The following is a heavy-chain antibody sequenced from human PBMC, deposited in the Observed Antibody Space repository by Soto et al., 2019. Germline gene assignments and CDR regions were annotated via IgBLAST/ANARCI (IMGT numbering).Heavy chain of an antibody. CDR3: ARDRHRGAPRGRWFDP. CDR1: GYTFTSYY. D-gene: IGHD3-10*01. J-gene: IGHJ5*02. CDR2: INPSGGST. Sequence: GASVKVSCKAPGYTFTSYYMHWVRQAPGQGLEWMGIINPSGGSTSYAQKFQGRVTMTRDTSTSTVYMELSSLRSEDTAVYYCARDRHRGAPRGRWFDPWGRGTLVTVSS. V-gene: IGHV1-46*01.